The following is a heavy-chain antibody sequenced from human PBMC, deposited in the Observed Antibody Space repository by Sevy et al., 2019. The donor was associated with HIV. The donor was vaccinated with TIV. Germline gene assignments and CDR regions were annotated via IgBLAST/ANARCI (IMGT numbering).Heavy chain of an antibody. CDR1: GFTFSSYW. J-gene: IGHJ3*02. D-gene: IGHD2-15*01. V-gene: IGHV3-7*01. CDR3: ARMHCSGGSCYPYDAFDI. CDR2: IKQDGGEK. Sequence: GGSLRLSCAASGFTFSSYWMSWIRQAPGKGLEWVAYIKQDGGEKYYVDSVKGRFTISRDNAKNSLYLQMNSLRAEDTAVYYCARMHCSGGSCYPYDAFDIWGQWTMVTVSS.